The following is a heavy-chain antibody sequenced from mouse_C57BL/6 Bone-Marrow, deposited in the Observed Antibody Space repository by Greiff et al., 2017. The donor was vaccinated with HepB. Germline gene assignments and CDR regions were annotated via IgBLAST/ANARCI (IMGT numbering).Heavy chain of an antibody. V-gene: IGHV2-2*01. D-gene: IGHD2-1*01. CDR3: ARWGVRNQGWFAY. J-gene: IGHJ3*01. Sequence: VQLQQSGPGLVQPSQSLSITCTVSGFSLTSYGVHWVRQSPGKGLEWLGVIWSGGSTDYNAAFISRLSISKDNSKSQVFFKMSSLQADDTAIYYCARWGVRNQGWFAYWGQGALVTVSA. CDR1: GFSLTSYG. CDR2: IWSGGST.